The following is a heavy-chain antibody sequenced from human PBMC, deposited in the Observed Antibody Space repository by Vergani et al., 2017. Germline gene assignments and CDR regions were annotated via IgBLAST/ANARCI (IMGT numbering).Heavy chain of an antibody. Sequence: QVQLVQSGAEVKKPGSSVKVSCKASGGTFSSYAISWVRQAPGQGLEWMGRINTNTGNPTYAQGFTGRFVFSLDTSVSTAYLQISSLKAEDTAVYYCARAQGPFGLPFDYWGQGTLVTVSS. CDR3: ARAQGPFGLPFDY. CDR1: GGTFSSYA. D-gene: IGHD3-10*01. V-gene: IGHV7-4-1*02. CDR2: INTNTGNP. J-gene: IGHJ4*02.